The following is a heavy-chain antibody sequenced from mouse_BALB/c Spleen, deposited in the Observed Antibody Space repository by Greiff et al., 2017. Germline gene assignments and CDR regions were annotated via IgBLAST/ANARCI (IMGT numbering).Heavy chain of an antibody. D-gene: IGHD2-10*01. CDR3: ASQSYYGNYGGSWFAY. V-gene: IGHV3-2*02. CDR2: ISYSGST. CDR1: GYSITSDYA. J-gene: IGHJ3*01. Sequence: DVKLVESGPGLVKPSQSLSLTCTVTGYSITSDYAWHWIRQFPGNKLEWMGYISYSGSTSYNPSLKSRISITRDTSKNQFFLQLNSVTTEDTATYYGASQSYYGNYGGSWFAYWGQGTLVTVSA.